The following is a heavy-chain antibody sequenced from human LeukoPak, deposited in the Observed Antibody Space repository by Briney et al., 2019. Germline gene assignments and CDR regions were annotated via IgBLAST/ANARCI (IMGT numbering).Heavy chain of an antibody. V-gene: IGHV3-23*01. Sequence: PGGSLRLSCAASGFTFSSYAMSWVRQAPGKGLEWVSAISGSGGSTYYADSVKGRFTISRDNSKNTLYLQMNSLRAEDTAVYYCAKTPGSYDFWSGYYKYYFDYWGQGTLVTVSS. CDR2: ISGSGGST. CDR3: AKTPGSYDFWSGYYKYYFDY. CDR1: GFTFSSYA. J-gene: IGHJ4*02. D-gene: IGHD3-3*01.